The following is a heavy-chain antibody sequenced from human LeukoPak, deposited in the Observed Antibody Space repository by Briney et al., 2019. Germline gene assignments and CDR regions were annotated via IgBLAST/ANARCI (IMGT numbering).Heavy chain of an antibody. J-gene: IGHJ5*02. Sequence: PSETLSPTCTVSDGAISSYYWSWIRQPPGKGLEWIGYVYSSGITNYNPLFNGRVTISIDTSREQFSLKLSSVTAADTAVYYCARGRDIVATNGVGWFDPWGQGTLVTVSS. CDR1: DGAISSYY. V-gene: IGHV4-59*01. CDR3: ARGRDIVATNGVGWFDP. D-gene: IGHD5-12*01. CDR2: VYSSGIT.